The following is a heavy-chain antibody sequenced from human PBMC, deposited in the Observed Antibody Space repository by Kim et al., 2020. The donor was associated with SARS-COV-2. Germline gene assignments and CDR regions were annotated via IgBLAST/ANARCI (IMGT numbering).Heavy chain of an antibody. D-gene: IGHD3-10*01. CDR2: ISSSSSYT. CDR1: GFTFSDYY. J-gene: IGHJ4*02. Sequence: GGSLRLSCAASGFTFSDYYMSWIRQAPGKGLEWVSYISSSSSYTNYADSVKGRFTISRDNAKNSLYLQMNSLRAEDTAVYYCARSKPRGGTPADYWGQGTLVTVSS. CDR3: ARSKPRGGTPADY. V-gene: IGHV3-11*06.